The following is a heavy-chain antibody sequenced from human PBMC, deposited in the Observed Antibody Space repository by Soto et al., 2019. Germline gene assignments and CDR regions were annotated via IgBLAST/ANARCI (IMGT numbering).Heavy chain of an antibody. CDR2: ISGSGGST. V-gene: IGHV3-23*01. CDR1: GFTFNKYW. D-gene: IGHD5-12*01. CDR3: AKDINIVAFPNWFDP. J-gene: IGHJ5*02. Sequence: GGSLRLSCAASGFTFNKYWMYWVRQAPGKGLVWVSAISGSGGSTYYADSVKGRFTISRDNSKNTLYLQMNSLRAEDTAVYYCAKDINIVAFPNWFDPWGQGTLVTVSS.